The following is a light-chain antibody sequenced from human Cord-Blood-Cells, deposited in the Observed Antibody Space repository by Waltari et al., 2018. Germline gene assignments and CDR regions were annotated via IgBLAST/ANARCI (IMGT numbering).Light chain of an antibody. V-gene: IGLV3-19*01. CDR1: SPRSYY. Sequence: SSELTQDPAVSVALGQTVRITCQGDSPRSYYASWYQQKPGQGPVLVIYGKNTRPSGIPDRFSGSSSGNTASLTITGAQAEDEADYYCNSRDSSGNHWVFGGGTKLTVL. CDR2: GKN. CDR3: NSRDSSGNHWV. J-gene: IGLJ3*02.